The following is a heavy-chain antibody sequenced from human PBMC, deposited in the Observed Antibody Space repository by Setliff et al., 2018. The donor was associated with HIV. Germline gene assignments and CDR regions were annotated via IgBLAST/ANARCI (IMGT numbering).Heavy chain of an antibody. Sequence: SETLSLTCTVSGYSINSSHFWGWIRQPPGKGLEWVGSIYHSGNTHYNPSLKSRVTISVDTSKNQFSLKLSSVTAADTAVYYCARDKTYCNYSRCSRSGWYFDLWGRGTLVTVSS. D-gene: IGHD2-2*01. CDR3: ARDKTYCNYSRCSRSGWYFDL. CDR1: GYSINSSHF. J-gene: IGHJ2*01. CDR2: IYHSGNT. V-gene: IGHV4-38-2*02.